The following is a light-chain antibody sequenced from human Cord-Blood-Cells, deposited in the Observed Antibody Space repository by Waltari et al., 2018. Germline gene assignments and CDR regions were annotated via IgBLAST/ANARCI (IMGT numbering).Light chain of an antibody. J-gene: IGKJ2*01. CDR1: QSISSY. CDR2: AAS. CDR3: QQSYSTPYT. Sequence: DIQMSQSPYSLSAAVEDRVPITCRASQSISSYLNWDQQKPGKAPKLLIYAASSLQSGVPSRFSGSGSGTDFTLTISSLQPEDFATYYCQQSYSTPYTFGQGTKLEIK. V-gene: IGKV1-39*01.